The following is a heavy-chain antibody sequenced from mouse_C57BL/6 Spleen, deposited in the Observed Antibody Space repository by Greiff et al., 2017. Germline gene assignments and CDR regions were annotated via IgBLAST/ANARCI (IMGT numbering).Heavy chain of an antibody. J-gene: IGHJ4*01. D-gene: IGHD2-4*01. CDR1: GYTFTSYW. CDR3: ARDYDYDEAMDY. V-gene: IGHV1-64*01. Sequence: QVQLQQSGAELVKPGASVKLSCKASGYTFTSYWMHWVKQRPGQGLEWIGMIHPNSGSTTDNEKFKSKATLTVDKSSSTAYMQLSSLKSEDSAVYYCARDYDYDEAMDYWGQGTSVTVSS. CDR2: IHPNSGST.